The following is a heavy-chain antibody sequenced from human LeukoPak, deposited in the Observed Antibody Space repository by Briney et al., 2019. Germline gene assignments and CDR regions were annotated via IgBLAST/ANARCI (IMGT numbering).Heavy chain of an antibody. D-gene: IGHD3-16*01. CDR1: GFTVSGNY. CDR3: ARERRITFGSDAFDI. J-gene: IGHJ3*02. CDR2: MYSGGNT. V-gene: IGHV3-66*01. Sequence: GGSQRLSCAASGFTVSGNYMSWVRQAPGKGLEWVSVMYSGGNTYYADSVKGRFTISRDNSKNTLYLQMNSLRAEDTAVYYCARERRITFGSDAFDIWGQGTRVTVSS.